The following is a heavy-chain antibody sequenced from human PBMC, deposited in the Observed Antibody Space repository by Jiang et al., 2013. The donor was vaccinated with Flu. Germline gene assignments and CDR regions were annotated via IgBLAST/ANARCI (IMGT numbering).Heavy chain of an antibody. V-gene: IGHV3-23*01. CDR1: TFSSYA. CDR2: ISGSGGST. CDR3: AKDEGYCSSTSCYADY. Sequence: TFSSYAMSWVRQAPGKGLEWVSAISGSGGSTYYADSVKGRFTISRDNSKNTLYLQMNSLRAEDTAVYYCAKDEGYCSSTSCYADYWGQGTLVTVSS. D-gene: IGHD2-2*01. J-gene: IGHJ4*02.